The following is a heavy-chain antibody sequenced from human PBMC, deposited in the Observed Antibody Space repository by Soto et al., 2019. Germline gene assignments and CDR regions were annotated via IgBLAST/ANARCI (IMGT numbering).Heavy chain of an antibody. Sequence: PSETLSLTCAVYDGSLIIYYWTWIRQSPGKGLEWIGEVDHRGNTNYRPSLKSRITISIDTSKNQFSLRLTSVTAADTALYFCTRARRHVGIRREKHARGFDSWGQGTLVTVSS. J-gene: IGHJ4*02. CDR1: DGSLIIYY. D-gene: IGHD6-6*01. V-gene: IGHV4-34*01. CDR2: VDHRGNT. CDR3: TRARRHVGIRREKHARGFDS.